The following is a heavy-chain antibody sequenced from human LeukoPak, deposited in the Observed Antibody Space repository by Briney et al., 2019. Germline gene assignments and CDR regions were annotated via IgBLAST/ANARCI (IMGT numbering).Heavy chain of an antibody. CDR3: AKDPPYSWFDP. V-gene: IGHV4-30-4*08. Sequence: SETLSLTCTVSGGSISSGDYYWSWIRQPPGKGLEWIGYIYYSGSTYYNPSLKSRVTISVDTSKNQFSLNLSSVTAADTAVYYCAKDPPYSWFDPWGQGTLVTVSS. D-gene: IGHD1-26*01. CDR1: GGSISSGDYY. CDR2: IYYSGST. J-gene: IGHJ5*02.